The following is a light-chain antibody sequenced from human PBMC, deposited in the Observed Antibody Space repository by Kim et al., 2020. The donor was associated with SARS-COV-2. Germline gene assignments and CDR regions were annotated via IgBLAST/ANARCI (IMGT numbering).Light chain of an antibody. J-gene: IGKJ5*01. V-gene: IGKV1-39*01. CDR1: QHIGCS. Sequence: SVGDKSTITSRPTQHIGCSLDSYQQQTQEAPALLLFAESTMRGGVPSRFSGSGSATSLSLTTSSLQPEDVATSYCQQTYSTPQSTFGRGTRLEIK. CDR2: AES. CDR3: QQTYSTPQST.